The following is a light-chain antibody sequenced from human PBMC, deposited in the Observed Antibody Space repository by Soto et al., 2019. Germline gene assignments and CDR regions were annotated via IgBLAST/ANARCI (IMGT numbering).Light chain of an antibody. CDR3: QQYNNWTPWT. J-gene: IGKJ1*01. CDR2: GAS. CDR1: QSVSSN. Sequence: EIVMTQSPATLSVSPGERATLSCRASQSVSSNLAWYQQKPGQAPRLLIYGASTRATGIPARFSRSGSGTEFTLTVSSLQSEDFAVYYCQQYNNWTPWTFGQGTQVEIK. V-gene: IGKV3-15*01.